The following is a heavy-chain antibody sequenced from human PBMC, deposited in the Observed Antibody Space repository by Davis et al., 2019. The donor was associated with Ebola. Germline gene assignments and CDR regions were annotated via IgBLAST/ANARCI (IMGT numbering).Heavy chain of an antibody. CDR2: IKQDGSEI. CDR3: ARGGAVKFDY. CDR1: GFTFSTSW. V-gene: IGHV3-7*01. Sequence: GESLKISCAASGFTFSTSWMSWVRQAPGKGPEWVANIKQDGSEIHYVDSVKGRFTISRDNAKNSLYLQMNSLRDDDTALYYCARGGAVKFDYWGQGTLVTVSS. D-gene: IGHD4-17*01. J-gene: IGHJ4*02.